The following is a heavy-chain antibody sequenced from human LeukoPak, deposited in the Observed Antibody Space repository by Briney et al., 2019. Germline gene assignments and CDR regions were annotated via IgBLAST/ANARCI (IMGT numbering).Heavy chain of an antibody. Sequence: GGSLRLSCAASGFTFSNYEMNWIRQAPGKGLEWVSYISSSGTIIHFADSVKGRFTISRDNAKNSLYLQMNSLRAEDTAVYYCASSPSILSLDTRVPLYWGQGTLVTVSS. V-gene: IGHV3-48*03. CDR2: ISSSGTII. D-gene: IGHD3-10*01. CDR1: GFTFSNYE. J-gene: IGHJ4*02. CDR3: ASSPSILSLDTRVPLY.